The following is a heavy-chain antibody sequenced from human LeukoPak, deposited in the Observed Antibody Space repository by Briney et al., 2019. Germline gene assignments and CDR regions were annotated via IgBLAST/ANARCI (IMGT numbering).Heavy chain of an antibody. V-gene: IGHV4-34*01. D-gene: IGHD5-12*01. Sequence: SETLSLTCAVYGGSFSGYYWSWIRQPPGEGLEWIGEINHSGSTTYNPSLKSRVTISVDTSKNQFSLKLSSVNAADTAVYYCARGLSGYDWRPSYYFDYWGQGTLVTVSS. J-gene: IGHJ4*02. CDR2: INHSGST. CDR1: GGSFSGYY. CDR3: ARGLSGYDWRPSYYFDY.